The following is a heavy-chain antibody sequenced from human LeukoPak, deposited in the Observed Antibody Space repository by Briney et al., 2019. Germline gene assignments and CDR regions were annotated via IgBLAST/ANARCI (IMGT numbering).Heavy chain of an antibody. D-gene: IGHD1-26*01. Sequence: PGGSLRLSCAASGFTFDDYAMHWVRQAPGKGLEWVSGISWNSGSIGYADSVKGRFTISRDNAKNSLYLQMNSLRAEDTAVYYCARDYSRSYSSFDYWGQGTLVTVSS. J-gene: IGHJ4*02. CDR1: GFTFDDYA. CDR2: ISWNSGSI. V-gene: IGHV3-9*01. CDR3: ARDYSRSYSSFDY.